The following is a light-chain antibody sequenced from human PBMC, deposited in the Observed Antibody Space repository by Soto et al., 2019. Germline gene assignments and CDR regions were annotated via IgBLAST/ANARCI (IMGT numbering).Light chain of an antibody. CDR1: RDMDNY. V-gene: IGKV1-33*01. J-gene: IGKJ1*01. CDR3: QQYHRYWT. CDR2: DAS. Sequence: IQMTQSPSSLSASVGDRVTITCQASRDMDNYLNWYQQKPGKAPNLLIYDASNLETGVPLRFSGSRSGTHFTLTISSLQPEDIGTYYFQQYHRYWTFGPGTKVEI.